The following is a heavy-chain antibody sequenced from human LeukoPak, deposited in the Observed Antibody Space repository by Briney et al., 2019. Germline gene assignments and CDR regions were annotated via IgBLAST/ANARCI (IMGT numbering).Heavy chain of an antibody. CDR3: AECCVSYCGGSYYSDWFDP. J-gene: IGHJ5*02. CDR1: GGTFSSYA. Sequence: SLRLSCTASGGTFSSYAISWVRQAPGQGLEWLGGIISLFSTAYYAQKFHGRVTISADKSTSALYMQLNSLRSKDRAVYYCAECCVSYCGGSYYSDWFDPWGKGTMVTVSS. D-gene: IGHD3-10*01. V-gene: IGHV1-69*06. CDR2: IISLFSTA.